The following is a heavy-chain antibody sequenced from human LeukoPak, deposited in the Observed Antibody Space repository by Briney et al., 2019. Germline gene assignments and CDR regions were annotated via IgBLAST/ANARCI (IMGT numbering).Heavy chain of an antibody. J-gene: IGHJ6*03. V-gene: IGHV4-34*01. CDR1: GGSFSGYY. Sequence: SETLSLTCAVYGGSFSGYYWSWIRQPPGKGLEWIGEINHSGGTNYNPSLKSRVTISVDTSKNQFSLKLSSVTAADTAVYYCARRYCSGGSCYSDYYYMDVWGKGTTVTVSS. CDR3: ARRYCSGGSCYSDYYYMDV. D-gene: IGHD2-15*01. CDR2: INHSGGT.